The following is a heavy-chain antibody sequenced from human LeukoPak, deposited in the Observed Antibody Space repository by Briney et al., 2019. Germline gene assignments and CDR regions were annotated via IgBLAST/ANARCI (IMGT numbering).Heavy chain of an antibody. CDR2: ISDSAVGT. CDR1: GFTFSNYA. Sequence: GGSLRLSCATSGFTFSNYAMSWVRQAPGKGLEWVSIISDSAVGTYYTDSVKGRFTIPRDNSKNTLYLQMNSLRAEDTAVYYCAMGATSWSGYSFPKIFQHWGRGTLVTVSS. J-gene: IGHJ1*01. D-gene: IGHD3-3*01. V-gene: IGHV3-23*01. CDR3: AMGATSWSGYSFPKIFQH.